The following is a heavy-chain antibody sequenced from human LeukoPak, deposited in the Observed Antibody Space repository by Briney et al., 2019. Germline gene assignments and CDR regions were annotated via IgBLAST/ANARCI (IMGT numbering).Heavy chain of an antibody. J-gene: IGHJ4*02. V-gene: IGHV1-2*02. Sequence: ASVKVSCKASGYTFTGYYMHWVQQAPGQGLEWMGWINPNSGGTNYAQKFQGRVTMTRDTSISTAYMELSRLRSDDTAVYYCAREVGSYYLSPIDYWGQGTLVTVSS. D-gene: IGHD1-26*01. CDR1: GYTFTGYY. CDR3: AREVGSYYLSPIDY. CDR2: INPNSGGT.